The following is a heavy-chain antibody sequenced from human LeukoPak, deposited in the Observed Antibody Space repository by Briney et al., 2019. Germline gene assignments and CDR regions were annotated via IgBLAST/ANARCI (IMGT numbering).Heavy chain of an antibody. V-gene: IGHV3-30-3*01. CDR3: ARDSVRGGRYGMDV. Sequence: PGGSLRLSCAASGFTFSSYAMHWVRQAPGKGLEWVAVISYDGSNKYYADSVKGRFTISRDNAKNSLYLQMNSLRVEDTAVYYCARDSVRGGRYGMDVWGQGTTVTVSS. D-gene: IGHD3-10*01. J-gene: IGHJ6*02. CDR1: GFTFSSYA. CDR2: ISYDGSNK.